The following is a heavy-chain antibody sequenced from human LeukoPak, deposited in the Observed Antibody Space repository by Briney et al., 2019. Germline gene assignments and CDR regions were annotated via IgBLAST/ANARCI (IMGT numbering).Heavy chain of an antibody. CDR1: GFTFSSYS. J-gene: IGHJ4*02. CDR3: ASVVPFDY. D-gene: IGHD2-15*01. CDR2: ISSSSSYI. Sequence: KSGGSLRLSCAASGFTFSSYSVNWVRQAPGKGLEWVSSISSSSSYIYYADSVKGRFTISRDNAKNSLYLQMNSLRAEDTAVYYCASVVPFDYWGQGTLVTVSS. V-gene: IGHV3-21*01.